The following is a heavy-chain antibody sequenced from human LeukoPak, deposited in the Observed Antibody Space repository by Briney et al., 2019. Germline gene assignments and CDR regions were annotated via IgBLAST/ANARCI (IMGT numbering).Heavy chain of an antibody. V-gene: IGHV5-51*01. CDR3: ARRVGTTWYYFDY. Sequence: GVPLQISRQGSGYSFTSYWIGWARPMPGKGLEWMGIIYPGDSDTRYSPSFQRQVTISADKSISTTYLQWSSLKASDTAMYYCARRVGTTWYYFDYWGQGTLVTVSS. CDR2: IYPGDSDT. CDR1: GYSFTSYW. J-gene: IGHJ4*02. D-gene: IGHD1-26*01.